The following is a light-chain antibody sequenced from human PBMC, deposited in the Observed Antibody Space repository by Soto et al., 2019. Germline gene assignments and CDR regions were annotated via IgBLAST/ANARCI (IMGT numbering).Light chain of an antibody. J-gene: IGLJ2*01. CDR2: DNT. CDR3: QSFDSSLSASI. V-gene: IGLV1-40*01. Sequence: QSVLTQRPSVSGAPGQRVTISCTGNSSNTGTTYDVHWYRHLPGAAPKLLIYDNTYRPSGVPDRFSGSKSGTSASLAITGLQAEDEAYYYCQSFDSSLSASIFGGGTKVTVL. CDR1: SSNTGTTYD.